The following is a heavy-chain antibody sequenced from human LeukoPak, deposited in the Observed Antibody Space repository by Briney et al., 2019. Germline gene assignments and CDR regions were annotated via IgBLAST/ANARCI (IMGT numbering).Heavy chain of an antibody. CDR2: ISGSCGST. V-gene: IGHV3-23*01. CDR1: GFTFSSYA. J-gene: IGHJ4*02. Sequence: PGGSLRLSCAASGFTFSSYAMSWVRQAPGKGLEWVSAISGSCGSTYYADSVKGRFTISRDNSKNTLYLQMNSLRAEDTAVYYCAKVGHSVVVTAIYFDYWGQGTLVTVSS. CDR3: AKVGHSVVVTAIYFDY. D-gene: IGHD2-21*02.